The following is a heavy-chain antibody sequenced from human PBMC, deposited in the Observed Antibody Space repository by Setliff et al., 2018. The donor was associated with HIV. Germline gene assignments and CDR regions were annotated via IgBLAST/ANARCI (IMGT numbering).Heavy chain of an antibody. CDR1: GFTFSNYA. CDR2: MSGSSGDT. Sequence: PGESLKISCVASGFTFSNYAMNWVRQAPGKGPEWVSGMSGSSGDTAYADSVKGRFIISRDNSKNTLYLHINGLRAEDTALYYCAKDHVGGQWRIRAYFDSWGQGTQVTVSS. D-gene: IGHD6-19*01. V-gene: IGHV3-23*01. J-gene: IGHJ4*02. CDR3: AKDHVGGQWRIRAYFDS.